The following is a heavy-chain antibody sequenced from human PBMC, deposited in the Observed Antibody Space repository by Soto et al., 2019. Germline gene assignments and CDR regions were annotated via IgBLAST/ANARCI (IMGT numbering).Heavy chain of an antibody. CDR2: IYHTGTT. D-gene: IGHD2-15*01. CDR3: VRLTSRISAASHGRSNWLVP. Sequence: QLQLQESGPGLVKPSETLSLTCTVSGGSVSSSSCYWGWIRQPPGKGLEWIGDIYHTGTTYYNPSLKSRVTIYVDTSTEQFSLKLSSVTAADTAIYYCVRLTSRISAASHGRSNWLVPRGPGTLVSVSS. J-gene: IGHJ5*02. V-gene: IGHV4-39*01. CDR1: GGSVSSSSCY.